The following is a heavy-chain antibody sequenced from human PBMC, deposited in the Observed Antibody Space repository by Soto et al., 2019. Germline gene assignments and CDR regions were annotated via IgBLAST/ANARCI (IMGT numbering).Heavy chain of an antibody. D-gene: IGHD2-15*01. CDR3: ARASYGGSSADFDY. CDR1: GFTFNNYW. Sequence: PGGSLRLSCAASGFTFNNYWMHWVRQGPGKGLVWVSRISGDGSSTNYADSVKGRFTIARDNPKNTLYVQMDRLRAEDAGVYYCARASYGGSSADFDYWGQGTLVTVSS. CDR2: ISGDGSST. J-gene: IGHJ4*02. V-gene: IGHV3-74*01.